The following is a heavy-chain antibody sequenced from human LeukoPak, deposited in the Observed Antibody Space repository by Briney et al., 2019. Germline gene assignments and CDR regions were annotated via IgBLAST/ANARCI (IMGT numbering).Heavy chain of an antibody. CDR2: ITSSSSPI. J-gene: IGHJ4*02. V-gene: IGHV3-48*01. D-gene: IGHD3-16*01. CDR3: ARDFLRGSPDFFDY. Sequence: GGSLRLSCAASGFTFSSHSMNWVRQAPGKGLEWISYITSSSSPICYADSVRGRFTISRDNAKNSLYLQVNSLRVEDTAVYYCARDFLRGSPDFFDYWGQGTLVTVSS. CDR1: GFTFSSHS.